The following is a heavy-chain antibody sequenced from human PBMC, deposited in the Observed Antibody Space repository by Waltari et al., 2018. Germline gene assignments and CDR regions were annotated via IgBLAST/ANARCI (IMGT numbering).Heavy chain of an antibody. J-gene: IGHJ3*02. CDR2: INPNSGGT. V-gene: IGHV1-2*04. D-gene: IGHD3-22*01. CDR1: GYTFTGYY. CDR3: ARAKRLYDSSGYHDACDI. Sequence: QVQLVQSGAEVKKPGASVKVSCKASGYTFTGYYMHWVRQAPGQGLEWMGWINPNSGGTNYAQKFQGWVTMTRETSISTAYMELSRLRSDDTAVYYCARAKRLYDSSGYHDACDIWGQGTMVTVSS.